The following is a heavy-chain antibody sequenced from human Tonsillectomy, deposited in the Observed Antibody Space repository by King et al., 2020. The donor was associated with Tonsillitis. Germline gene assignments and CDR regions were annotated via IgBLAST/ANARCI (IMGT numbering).Heavy chain of an antibody. V-gene: IGHV4-59*08. CDR1: GDSIKNYY. J-gene: IGHJ4*02. Sequence: QLQESGPGLVKPSETLSLACTVFGDSIKNYYWSWIRQPPGKGLEWIGYIFYNGGTNYSPSLKSRVTISMDTSRNQFSLTLSSTTAADTAVYYCARGLPSGGWELLTFDSWGQGTLVTVSS. D-gene: IGHD1-26*01. CDR2: IFYNGGT. CDR3: ARGLPSGGWELLTFDS.